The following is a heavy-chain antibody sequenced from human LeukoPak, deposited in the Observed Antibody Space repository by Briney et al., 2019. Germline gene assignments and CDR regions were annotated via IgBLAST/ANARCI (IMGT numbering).Heavy chain of an antibody. J-gene: IGHJ5*02. D-gene: IGHD6-19*01. V-gene: IGHV4-59*11. CDR1: GGSISGHY. Sequence: SETLSLTCSVSGGSISGHYWNWIRQAPGKGLEWIGYIYSSGSTNYNPSLKSRVTISVDTSKNQFSLKLSSVTAADTAVYYCARDGSEGYGSGLFMWFDPWGQGTLVTVSS. CDR3: ARDGSEGYGSGLFMWFDP. CDR2: IYSSGST.